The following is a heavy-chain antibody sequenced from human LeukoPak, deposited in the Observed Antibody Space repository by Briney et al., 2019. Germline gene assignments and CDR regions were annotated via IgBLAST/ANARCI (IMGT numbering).Heavy chain of an antibody. Sequence: GGSLRLSCAASGFTFSSYCMNWVRQAPGKGLEWVSSISESSTYIYYANSVKGRFTISRDNAKNSLYLQMNSLRAEDTAVYYCARTRSCGGGFYPWDFHFWGQGTPVTVSS. J-gene: IGHJ4*02. CDR1: GFTFSSYC. D-gene: IGHD2-21*02. CDR3: ARTRSCGGGFYPWDFHF. V-gene: IGHV3-21*01. CDR2: ISESSTYI.